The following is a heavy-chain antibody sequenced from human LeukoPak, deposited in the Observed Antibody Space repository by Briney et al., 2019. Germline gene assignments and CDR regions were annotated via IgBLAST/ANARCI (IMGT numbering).Heavy chain of an antibody. CDR1: GFTFSSYG. Sequence: PGGSLRLSCAASGFTFSSYGMHWVRQAPGKGLEWVAVISYDGSNKYYADSVKGRFTISRDNSKNTLYLQMNSLRAEDTAVYYCAKDHPGVGALDYWGQGTLVTVSS. J-gene: IGHJ4*02. CDR3: AKDHPGVGALDY. CDR2: ISYDGSNK. V-gene: IGHV3-30*18. D-gene: IGHD1-26*01.